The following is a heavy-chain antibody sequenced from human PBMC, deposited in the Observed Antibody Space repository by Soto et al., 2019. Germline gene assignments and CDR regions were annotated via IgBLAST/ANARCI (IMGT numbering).Heavy chain of an antibody. CDR2: MNPNSGNT. D-gene: IGHD6-13*01. CDR3: ARERAAAGSNRFDP. CDR1: GYTFTSYD. Sequence: QVQLVQSGVEVKKPGASVKVSCKASGYTFTSYDINWVRQATGQGLEWMGWMNPNSGNTGYAQKFQGRVTMTRNTPISTAYMELGSLRSEDTAVYYCARERAAAGSNRFDPWGQGTLVIVSS. V-gene: IGHV1-8*01. J-gene: IGHJ5*02.